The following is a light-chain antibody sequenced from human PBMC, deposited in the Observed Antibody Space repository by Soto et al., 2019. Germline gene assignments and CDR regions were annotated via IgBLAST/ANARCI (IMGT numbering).Light chain of an antibody. CDR2: GAS. V-gene: IGKV3-15*01. CDR1: QSVSSN. Sequence: IVMTQSPATLSVSPGERATLSCRASQSVSSNLAWYQHKPGQAPRLLIYGASTRAAGIPARFSGGGSGTDFTLTISGLQSEDFAVYYCQQSNKWPYTFGQGTKLEIK. CDR3: QQSNKWPYT. J-gene: IGKJ2*01.